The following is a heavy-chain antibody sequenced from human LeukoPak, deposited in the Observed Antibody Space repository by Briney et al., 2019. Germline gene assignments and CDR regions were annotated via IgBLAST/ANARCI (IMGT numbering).Heavy chain of an antibody. J-gene: IGHJ5*02. CDR2: ISYDGSNK. D-gene: IGHD6-13*01. V-gene: IGHV3-30*18. Sequence: GGSLRLSCAASGFTVSSNYMSWVRQAPGKGLEWVAVISYDGSNKYYADSVKGRFTISRDNSKNTLYLQMNSLRAEDTAVYYCAKSTISSMSPWGQGTLVTVSS. CDR1: GFTVSSNY. CDR3: AKSTISSMSP.